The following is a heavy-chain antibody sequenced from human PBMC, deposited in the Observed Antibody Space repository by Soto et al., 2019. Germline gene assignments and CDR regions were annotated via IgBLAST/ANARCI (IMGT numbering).Heavy chain of an antibody. Sequence: SETLSLTCTVSGGSISSYYWSWIRQPPGKGLEWIGYIYYSGSTNYNPYLKSRVTISVDTSKNQFSLKLSSVTAADTAVDYCAREEYSSSVGMDVWGQGTTVTVSS. CDR1: GGSISSYY. V-gene: IGHV4-59*01. CDR3: AREEYSSSVGMDV. D-gene: IGHD6-6*01. CDR2: IYYSGST. J-gene: IGHJ6*02.